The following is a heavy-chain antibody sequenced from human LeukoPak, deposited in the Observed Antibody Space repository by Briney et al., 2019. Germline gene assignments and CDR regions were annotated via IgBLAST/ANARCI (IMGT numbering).Heavy chain of an antibody. J-gene: IGHJ4*02. V-gene: IGHV3-74*01. CDR1: GFTLSSNW. CDR2: MNQDGSGT. CDR3: ATVFDY. Sequence: GGSLRLSCAVSGFTLSSNWMHWVRQAPGKGLEWVSRMNQDGSGTSYADSVKGRFTISRDNAKSTVYLQMNSLRAEDSAVYYCATVFDYWGQGTLVTVSS.